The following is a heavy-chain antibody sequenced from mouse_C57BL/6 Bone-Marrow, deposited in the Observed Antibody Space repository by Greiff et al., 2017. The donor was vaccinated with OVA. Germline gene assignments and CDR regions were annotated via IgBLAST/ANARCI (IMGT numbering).Heavy chain of an antibody. CDR1: GFSLTSYG. CDR3: AKNAYYYYAMDY. V-gene: IGHV2-5*01. Sequence: VKLQESGPGLVQPSQSLSITCTVSGFSLTSYGVHWVRQSPGKGLEWLGVIWRGGSTDYNAAFMSRLSITKDNSKGQVFFKMNSLQADDTAIYXWAKNAYYYYAMDYWGQGTSVTVSS. CDR2: IWRGGST. J-gene: IGHJ4*01.